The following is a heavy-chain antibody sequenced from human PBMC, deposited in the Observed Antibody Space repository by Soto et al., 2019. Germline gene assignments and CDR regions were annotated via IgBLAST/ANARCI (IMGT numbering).Heavy chain of an antibody. CDR1: GYTFTSYY. CDR3: ARVAATGGYFDC. J-gene: IGHJ4*02. V-gene: IGHV1-46*01. Sequence: ASVKVSCKASGYTFTSYYMHWVRQAPGQGLEWMGIINPSGGSTSYAQKFQGRVTMTRDTSTSTVYMELSSLRSEDTVVYYCARVAATGGYFDCWGQGTMVTVYS. D-gene: IGHD6-25*01. CDR2: INPSGGST.